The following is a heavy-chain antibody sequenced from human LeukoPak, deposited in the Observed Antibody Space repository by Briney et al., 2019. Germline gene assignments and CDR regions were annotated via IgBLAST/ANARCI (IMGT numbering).Heavy chain of an antibody. V-gene: IGHV3-66*01. CDR1: GFTVSSNY. Sequence: SGGSLRLSCAASGFTVSSNYMSWVRQAPGKGLEWVSVIYSGGSTYYADSVKGRFTISRDNSKNTLYLQMNSLRAEDTAVYYCAREIEHVAFDIWGQGTMVTVSS. J-gene: IGHJ3*02. CDR2: IYSGGST. CDR3: AREIEHVAFDI. D-gene: IGHD1/OR15-1a*01.